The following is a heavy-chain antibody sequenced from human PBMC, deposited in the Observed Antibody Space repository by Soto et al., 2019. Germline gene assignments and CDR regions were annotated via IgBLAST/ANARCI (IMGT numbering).Heavy chain of an antibody. J-gene: IGHJ4*02. CDR1: GFTLSDYY. CDR2: ISSGRSST. V-gene: IGHV3-11*05. Sequence: PGGSLRLSCASSGFTLSDYYMSWIRQAPGKGLEWVSYISSGRSSTNYADSVKGRFTISRDSAKNSLYLQMNSLRAEDTAVYYCARVAPAQDYWGQGTLVTVSS. CDR3: ARVAPAQDY.